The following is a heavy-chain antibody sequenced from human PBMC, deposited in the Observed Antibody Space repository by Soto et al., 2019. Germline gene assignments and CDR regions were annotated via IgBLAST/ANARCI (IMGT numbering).Heavy chain of an antibody. D-gene: IGHD3-22*01. J-gene: IGHJ4*02. CDR3: ARDSGYYDSSGYYLTRHFDY. CDR2: IYYSGST. Sequence: QVQLQESGPGLVKPSQTLSLTCTVSGGSISSGGYYWSWIRQHPGKGLEWIGYIYYSGSTYYNPSLKSRVTISVDTSKNQFSLKLSSLTAADTAVYYCARDSGYYDSSGYYLTRHFDYWGQGTLVTVSS. V-gene: IGHV4-31*03. CDR1: GGSISSGGYY.